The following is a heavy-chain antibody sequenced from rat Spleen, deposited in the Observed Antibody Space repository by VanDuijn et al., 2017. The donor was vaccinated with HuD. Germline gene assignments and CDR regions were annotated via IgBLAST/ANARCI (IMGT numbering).Heavy chain of an antibody. Sequence: QVQLKESGPGLVQPSQTLSLICTVSGFSLISHSVHWVRQPPGKGLEWMGGIWGDGSTDYNSTLKSRLSISRDTSKNQVFLKMNSLQTDDTVIYFCARSYGGYTSNWFPYWGQGTLVTVSS. J-gene: IGHJ3*01. D-gene: IGHD1-11*01. V-gene: IGHV2-1*01. CDR3: ARSYGGYTSNWFPY. CDR2: IWGDGST. CDR1: GFSLISHS.